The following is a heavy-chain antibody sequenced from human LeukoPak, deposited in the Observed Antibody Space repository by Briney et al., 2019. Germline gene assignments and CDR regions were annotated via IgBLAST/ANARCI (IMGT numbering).Heavy chain of an antibody. D-gene: IGHD1-1*01. CDR2: IYYSGST. J-gene: IGHJ6*02. Sequence: PSETLSLTCTVSGGSISSYYWSWIRQPPGKGLEWIGYIYYSGSTNYNPSLKSRVTISVDTSKNQSSLKLSSVTAADTAVYYCARVERDYYYGMDVWGQGTTVTVSS. CDR3: ARVERDYYYGMDV. CDR1: GGSISSYY. V-gene: IGHV4-59*01.